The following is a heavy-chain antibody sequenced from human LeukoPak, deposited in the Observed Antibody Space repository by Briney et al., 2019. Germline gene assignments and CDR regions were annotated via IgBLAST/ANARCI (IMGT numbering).Heavy chain of an antibody. CDR2: INPNSGGT. Sequence: ASVKVSCKASGYTFTGYYMHWVRQAPGQGLEWMGWINPNSGGTNYAQKFQGRVTMTRDTSIRTAYMELSRLRSDDTAVYYCASRITMVRGVIIKEGNWFDPWGQGTLVTVSS. CDR3: ASRITMVRGVIIKEGNWFDP. J-gene: IGHJ5*02. V-gene: IGHV1-2*02. D-gene: IGHD3-10*01. CDR1: GYTFTGYY.